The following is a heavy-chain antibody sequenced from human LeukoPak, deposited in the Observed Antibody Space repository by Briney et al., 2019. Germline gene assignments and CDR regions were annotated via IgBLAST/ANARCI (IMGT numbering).Heavy chain of an antibody. Sequence: GGSLRLSCAASGFTFSSHGMHWVRQAPGKGLEWVTFISHDGSNKDYADSVKGRFTISRDNSKSTLYLQVDSLRPEDTAVYYCARGGAAGIYGMDVWGQGAIMTVTS. J-gene: IGHJ6*02. D-gene: IGHD6-13*01. CDR1: GFTFSSHG. CDR3: ARGGAAGIYGMDV. V-gene: IGHV3-30*02. CDR2: ISHDGSNK.